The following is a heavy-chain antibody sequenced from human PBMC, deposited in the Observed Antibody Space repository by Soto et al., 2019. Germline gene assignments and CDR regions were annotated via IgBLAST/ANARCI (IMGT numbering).Heavy chain of an antibody. J-gene: IGHJ4*02. CDR3: ARRHGDPSSAAGFDY. CDR1: GYIFTDFS. CDR2: IGTYSGRS. V-gene: IGHV1-18*01. Sequence: QIQLVQSGAEVQRPGASVKVSCKASGYIFTDFSISWVRQAPGQGLEWIGWIGTYSGRSDSAQKVRGRVTMTTDTSTTTAYMDLRSLRFDDTAVYYCARRHGDPSSAAGFDYWGQGTLVSVSS. D-gene: IGHD2-15*01.